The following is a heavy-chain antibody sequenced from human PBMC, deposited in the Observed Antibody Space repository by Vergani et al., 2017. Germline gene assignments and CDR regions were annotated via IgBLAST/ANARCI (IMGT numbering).Heavy chain of an antibody. V-gene: IGHV1-69*09. D-gene: IGHD3-10*01. Sequence: QVQLVQSGAEVKKPGSSVKVSCKASGGTFSSYTISWVRQAPGQGLEWMGRIIPILGIANYARKFQGRVTITADKSTRTAYMELSSLRSEDTAVYYCARDPPNGSGSPPDYWGQGTLVTVSS. CDR1: GGTFSSYT. CDR3: ARDPPNGSGSPPDY. CDR2: IIPILGIA. J-gene: IGHJ4*02.